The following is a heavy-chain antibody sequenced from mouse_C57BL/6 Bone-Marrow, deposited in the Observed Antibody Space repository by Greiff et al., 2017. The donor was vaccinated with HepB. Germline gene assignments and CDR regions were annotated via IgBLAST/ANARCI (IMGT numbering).Heavy chain of an antibody. V-gene: IGHV5-16*01. CDR2: INYDGSST. CDR1: RFTFSDYY. Sequence: DVLFVESEGGLVQPGSSMKLSCTASRFTFSDYYMAWVRQVPEKGLEWVANINYDGSSTYYLDSLKSRFIISRDNAKNILYLQMSSLKSEDTATYYCARDLDYFDYWGQGTTLTVSS. J-gene: IGHJ2*01. CDR3: ARDLDYFDY.